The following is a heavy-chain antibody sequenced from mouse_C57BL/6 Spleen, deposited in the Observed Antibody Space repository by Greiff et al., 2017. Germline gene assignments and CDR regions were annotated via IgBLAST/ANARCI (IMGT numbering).Heavy chain of an antibody. V-gene: IGHV1-52*01. CDR1: GYTFTSYW. CDR2: IYPADSET. Sequence: QVQLQQPGAELVRPGSSVKLSCKASGYTFTSYWMHWVKQRPIQGLEWIGNIYPADSETHYNQKFKDKATLPVDKSSSTAYMQLSSLTSEDSAVYYGARGSLRSATGAMDYWGQGTSVTVSS. J-gene: IGHJ4*01. D-gene: IGHD1-1*01. CDR3: ARGSLRSATGAMDY.